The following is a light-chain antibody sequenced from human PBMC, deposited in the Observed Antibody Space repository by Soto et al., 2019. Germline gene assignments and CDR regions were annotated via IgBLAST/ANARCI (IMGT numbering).Light chain of an antibody. CDR2: GAS. J-gene: IGKJ1*01. CDR1: QSVSSSY. CDR3: QQYGSSPGT. Sequence: EIVLTQSPGTLSLSPGERATLSCRASQSVSSSYLAWYQQQPGQAPRLLIYGASSRATGIPDRLSGSGSGTDFTLTISRLEPEDFAVYYCQQYGSSPGTFGQGTKV. V-gene: IGKV3-20*01.